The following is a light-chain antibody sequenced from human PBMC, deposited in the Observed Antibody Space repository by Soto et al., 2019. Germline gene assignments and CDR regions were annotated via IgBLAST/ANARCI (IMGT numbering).Light chain of an antibody. Sequence: QSALTQPASVSGSPGQSITISCTGTSSDVGGYNYASWYQQHPGKAPKLMIYEVSNRPSGVSNRFSGSKSGNTASLTIAGLQAEVEADYYCSSYTSSSTPHVFGTGTKVTVL. J-gene: IGLJ1*01. CDR3: SSYTSSSTPHV. V-gene: IGLV2-14*01. CDR1: SSDVGGYNY. CDR2: EVS.